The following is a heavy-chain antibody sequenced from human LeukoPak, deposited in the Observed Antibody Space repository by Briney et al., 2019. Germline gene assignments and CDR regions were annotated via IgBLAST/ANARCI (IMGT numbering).Heavy chain of an antibody. J-gene: IGHJ5*02. Sequence: GASVKVSCKASGGTFSSYAISWVRQAPGQGLEWMGGIIPIFGTANYAQKFQGRVTITADKSTSTAYMELSSLRSEDTAVYYCARRNKQWLVRGGKVWFDPWGQGTLVTVSS. CDR1: GGTFSSYA. CDR2: IIPIFGTA. V-gene: IGHV1-69*06. CDR3: ARRNKQWLVRGGKVWFDP. D-gene: IGHD6-19*01.